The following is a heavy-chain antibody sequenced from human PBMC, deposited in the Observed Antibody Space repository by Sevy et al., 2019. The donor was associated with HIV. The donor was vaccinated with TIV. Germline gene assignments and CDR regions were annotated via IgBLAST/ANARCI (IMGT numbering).Heavy chain of an antibody. CDR2: ISGSGGST. CDR1: GFTFSSYA. V-gene: IGHV3-23*01. Sequence: GGSLRLSCAASGFTFSSYAMSWVRQAPGKGLEWVSAISGSGGSTYYADSVKGRFTISRDNSKNTLYLQMNSLRAEDMAVYYCAKYMVRGVIITPYGMDVWGQGTTVTVSS. D-gene: IGHD3-10*01. J-gene: IGHJ6*02. CDR3: AKYMVRGVIITPYGMDV.